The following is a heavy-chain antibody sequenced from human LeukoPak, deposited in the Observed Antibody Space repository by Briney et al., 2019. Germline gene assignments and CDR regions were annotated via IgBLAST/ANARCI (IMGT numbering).Heavy chain of an antibody. CDR1: GDSISSSRYY. J-gene: IGHJ6*03. V-gene: IGHV4-39*01. CDR3: ARHNRLNGATGYYYYYYYMDV. Sequence: SETLSLTCTVSGDSISSSRYYWGWIRQPPGKGLEWIGSIYYSGNTYYNPSLKSRVTVSVDTSKNQFSLKLSSVTAADTAVYYCARHNRLNGATGYYYYYYYMDVWGKGTTVTISS. CDR2: IYYSGNT. D-gene: IGHD1-26*01.